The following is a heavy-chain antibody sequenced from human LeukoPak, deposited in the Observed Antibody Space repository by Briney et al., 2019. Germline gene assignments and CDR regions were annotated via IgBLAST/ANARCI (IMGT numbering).Heavy chain of an antibody. CDR3: ARDRDYAFDS. CDR1: GFNFRSYS. D-gene: IGHD4-17*01. V-gene: IGHV3-48*02. Sequence: GGSLRLSCAASGFNFRSYSMNWVRQAPGKGLEWLSYISSSRNTIYYADSVKGCFTISRDDAKNSLYLQMNSLRDEDTAVYYCARDRDYAFDSWGQGTLVTVSS. J-gene: IGHJ4*02. CDR2: ISSSRNTI.